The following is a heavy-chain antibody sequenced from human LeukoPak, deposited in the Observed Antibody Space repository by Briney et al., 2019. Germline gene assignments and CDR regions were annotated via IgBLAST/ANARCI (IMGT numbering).Heavy chain of an antibody. Sequence: SVKVSCKASGGTFSSYAISWMRQAPGQGLEWMGRIIPILGTANYAQKFQGRVTITTDESTSTAYMELSSLRSEDTAVYYCARLGAVADNFDYWGQGTLVTVSS. CDR1: GGTFSSYA. D-gene: IGHD6-19*01. CDR3: ARLGAVADNFDY. J-gene: IGHJ4*02. V-gene: IGHV1-69*11. CDR2: IIPILGTA.